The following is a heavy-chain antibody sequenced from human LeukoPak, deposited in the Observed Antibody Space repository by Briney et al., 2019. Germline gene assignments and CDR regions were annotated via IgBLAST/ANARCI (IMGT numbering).Heavy chain of an antibody. CDR2: INPSSGGT. CDR1: GYTFSDYY. Sequence: ASVKVSCKTSGYTFSDYYLHWVQQAPGQGLEWMGWINPSSGGTKYVQKFQGRVTMTRDTSISTGYMELSRPRSDDTAVYYCARPIRGSYVEDAFDMWGQGTMVTVSA. V-gene: IGHV1-2*02. CDR3: ARPIRGSYVEDAFDM. D-gene: IGHD1-26*01. J-gene: IGHJ3*02.